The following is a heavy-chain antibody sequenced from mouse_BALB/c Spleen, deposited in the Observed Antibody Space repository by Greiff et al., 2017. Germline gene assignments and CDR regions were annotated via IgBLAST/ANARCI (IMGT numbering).Heavy chain of an antibody. Sequence: QVQLQQPGAELVKPGASVKLSCKASGYTFTSYWMHWVKQRPGQGLEWIGEINPSNGRTNYNEKFKSKATLTVDKSSSTAYMQLSSLTSEDSAVYYCARGDYYGNYAMDYWGQGTSVTVSS. D-gene: IGHD2-1*01. CDR3: ARGDYYGNYAMDY. CDR2: INPSNGRT. CDR1: GYTFTSYW. V-gene: IGHV1S81*02. J-gene: IGHJ4*01.